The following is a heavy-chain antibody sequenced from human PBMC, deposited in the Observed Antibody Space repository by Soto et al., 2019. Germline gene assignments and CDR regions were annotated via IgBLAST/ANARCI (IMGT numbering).Heavy chain of an antibody. D-gene: IGHD3-22*01. CDR3: ATSPPLRSYYDSSGLAV. CDR2: FDPEDGET. J-gene: IGHJ4*02. V-gene: IGHV1-24*01. Sequence: ASVKVSCKVSGYTLTELSMHWVRQAPGKGLEWMGGFDPEDGETIYAQKFQGRVTMTEDTSTDTAYMELSSLRSEDTAVYYCATSPPLRSYYDSSGLAVWGQGTLVTVS. CDR1: GYTLTELS.